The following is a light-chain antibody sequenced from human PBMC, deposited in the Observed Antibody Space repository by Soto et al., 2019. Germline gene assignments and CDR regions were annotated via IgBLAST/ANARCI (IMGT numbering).Light chain of an antibody. J-gene: IGKJ4*01. Sequence: DIVMTQTPLSLSVTPGQPAPISCKSSQNLMQSDGRTHLYWYLQRAGQPPQLLIYELSNRFSGVSDRFSGSGSGTDFTLKISRVEAEDVGVYYCMQSLQLPLTFGGGTKVEIK. CDR3: MQSLQLPLT. V-gene: IGKV2D-29*01. CDR2: ELS. CDR1: QNLMQSDGRTH.